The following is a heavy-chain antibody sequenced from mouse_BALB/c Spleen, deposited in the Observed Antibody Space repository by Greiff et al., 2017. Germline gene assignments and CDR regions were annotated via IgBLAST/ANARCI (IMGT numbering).Heavy chain of an antibody. CDR1: GYTFTEYI. D-gene: IGHD3-1*01. J-gene: IGHJ3*01. Sequence: VKLMESGAGLVKPGASVKLSCKASGYTFTEYIIHWVKQRSGQGLEWIGWFYPGSGSIKYNEKFKDKATLTADKSSSTVYMELSRLTSEDSAVYFCARHEGLYSESWFAYWGQGTLVTVSA. V-gene: IGHV1-62-2*01. CDR2: FYPGSGSI. CDR3: ARHEGLYSESWFAY.